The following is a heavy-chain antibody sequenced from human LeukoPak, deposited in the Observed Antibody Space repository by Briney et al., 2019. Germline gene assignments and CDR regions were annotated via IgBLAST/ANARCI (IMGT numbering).Heavy chain of an antibody. CDR3: ARDRKRGIPGYYYYYMDV. CDR2: IKQDGSEK. J-gene: IGHJ6*03. CDR1: GFTFSSYW. D-gene: IGHD7-27*01. Sequence: GGSLRLSCAASGFTFSSYWMSWVRQAPGKGLEWVANIKQDGSEKYYVDSVKGRFTISRDNAKNSLYLQMNSLRAEDTAVYYCARDRKRGIPGYYYYYMDVWGKGTTVTVSS. V-gene: IGHV3-7*01.